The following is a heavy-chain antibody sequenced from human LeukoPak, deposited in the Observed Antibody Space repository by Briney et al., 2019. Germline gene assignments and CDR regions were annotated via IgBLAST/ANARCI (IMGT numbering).Heavy chain of an antibody. CDR3: ARDGLVGATIHPNWFDP. CDR1: GGSISSYY. D-gene: IGHD1-26*01. CDR2: IYTSGST. V-gene: IGHV4-4*07. Sequence: SETLSLTCTVSGGSISSYYWSWIRQPAGKGLEWIGRIYTSGSTNYNPSLKSRVTMSVDTSKNQFSLKLSSVTAADTAVYYCARDGLVGATIHPNWFDPWGQGTLVTVSS. J-gene: IGHJ5*02.